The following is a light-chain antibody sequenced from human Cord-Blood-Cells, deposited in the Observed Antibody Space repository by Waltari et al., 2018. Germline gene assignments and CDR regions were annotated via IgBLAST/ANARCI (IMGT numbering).Light chain of an antibody. Sequence: QSVLTQPPSASGTPGQRVTISCSGSSSNIGSNYVYWYQQLPGTAPKLLIYRNNHRPSGVLGRFSGSKSGTSASLAISGLRSEDEADYYCAAWDDSLSGYVFGTGTKVTVL. CDR3: AAWDDSLSGYV. CDR2: RNN. CDR1: SSNIGSNY. J-gene: IGLJ1*01. V-gene: IGLV1-47*01.